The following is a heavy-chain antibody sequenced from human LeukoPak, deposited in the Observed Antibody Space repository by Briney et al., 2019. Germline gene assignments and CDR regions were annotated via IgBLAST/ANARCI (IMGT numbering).Heavy chain of an antibody. Sequence: GGSLRLSCAASGFTFDDYAMHWVRQAPGKGLEWVPGISWNSGSIGYADSVKGRFTISRDNAKNSLYLQMNSLRAEDTALYYCAKDRRGSYKGANAFDIWGQGTMVTVSS. CDR1: GFTFDDYA. D-gene: IGHD1-26*01. V-gene: IGHV3-9*01. CDR3: AKDRRGSYKGANAFDI. J-gene: IGHJ3*02. CDR2: ISWNSGSI.